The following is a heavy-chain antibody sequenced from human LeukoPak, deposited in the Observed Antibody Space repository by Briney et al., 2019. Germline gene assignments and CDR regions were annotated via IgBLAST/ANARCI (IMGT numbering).Heavy chain of an antibody. J-gene: IGHJ4*02. CDR1: GYSFTSYW. Sequence: VESLKISCKGSGYSFTSYWIGWVRQMPGKGLEWMGIIDPGDSDTRYSPSFQGQVTISADKSISTAYLQWSSLKASDTAMYYCARRRYCSGGSCPYSFDYWGQGTLVTVSS. V-gene: IGHV5-51*01. D-gene: IGHD2-15*01. CDR3: ARRRYCSGGSCPYSFDY. CDR2: IDPGDSDT.